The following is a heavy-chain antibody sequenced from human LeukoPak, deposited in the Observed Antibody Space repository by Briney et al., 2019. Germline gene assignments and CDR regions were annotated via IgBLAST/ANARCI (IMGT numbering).Heavy chain of an antibody. CDR3: AKAILPATILSFNDY. CDR2: ISGGGSST. D-gene: IGHD2-2*02. J-gene: IGHJ4*02. V-gene: IGHV3-23*01. Sequence: GGSLRLSCAASGFTFSSYAMSWVRQAPGKGLEWVSTISGGGSSTYYADSMKGRFTISRDNSKNTLYLQMNSLRAEDTAIYYCAKAILPATILSFNDYWGQGTLVTVSS. CDR1: GFTFSSYA.